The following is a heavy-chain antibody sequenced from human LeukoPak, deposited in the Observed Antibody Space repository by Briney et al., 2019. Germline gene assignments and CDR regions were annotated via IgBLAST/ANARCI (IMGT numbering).Heavy chain of an antibody. CDR3: ARADYYGSGSYVALEHYYYGMDV. CDR1: GGTFSSYA. D-gene: IGHD3-10*01. J-gene: IGHJ6*04. CDR2: IIPIFGTA. V-gene: IGHV1-69*13. Sequence: SGKFSCKASGGTFSSYAISWVRQAPGQGLEWMGGIIPIFGTANYAQKFQGRVTITADESTSTAYMELSSLRSEDTAVYYCARADYYGSGSYVALEHYYYGMDVWGKGTTVTVSS.